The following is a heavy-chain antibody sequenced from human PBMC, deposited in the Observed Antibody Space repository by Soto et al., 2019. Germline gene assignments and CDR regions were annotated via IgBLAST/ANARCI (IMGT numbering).Heavy chain of an antibody. D-gene: IGHD2-8*01. V-gene: IGHV1-18*01. CDR1: GFTFSNYG. CDR3: ARDIESVTAKHFFYYYAMDV. CDR2: VSANNGHT. J-gene: IGHJ6*02. Sequence: ASVKVSCKASGFTFSNYGLNWVRQAPGQGLEWMGWVSANNGHTDYAQNLQGRVSMTTDTSTSTAYMELRGLTFDDTAVYYCARDIESVTAKHFFYYYAMDVWGQGTTVTVSS.